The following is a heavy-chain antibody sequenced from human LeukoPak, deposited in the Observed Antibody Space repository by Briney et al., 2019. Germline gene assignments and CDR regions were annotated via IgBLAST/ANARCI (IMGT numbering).Heavy chain of an antibody. Sequence: SETLSLTCTVSGYSISSGYYWAWIRQPPGKGLEWIGSIYHSGSTYYNPSLKSRVTISVDTSKNQISLKLSSVTAADTAVYYCARANRYDLFFDYWGQGTLVTVSS. D-gene: IGHD5-12*01. CDR2: IYHSGST. V-gene: IGHV4-38-2*02. CDR3: ARANRYDLFFDY. CDR1: GYSISSGYY. J-gene: IGHJ4*02.